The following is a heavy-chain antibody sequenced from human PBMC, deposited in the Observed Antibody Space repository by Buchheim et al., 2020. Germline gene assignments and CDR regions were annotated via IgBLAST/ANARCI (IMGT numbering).Heavy chain of an antibody. J-gene: IGHJ6*03. Sequence: QVQLQQWGAGLLKPSETLSLTCAVYGGSFSGYYWSWIRQPPGKGLEWIGEINHRGSTNYNPSLKSRVTISVDTSKNQFPLKLSSVTAADTAVYYCAVYSSSWRDYYYYYMDVWGKGTT. V-gene: IGHV4-34*01. CDR1: GGSFSGYY. CDR2: INHRGST. D-gene: IGHD6-6*01. CDR3: AVYSSSWRDYYYYYMDV.